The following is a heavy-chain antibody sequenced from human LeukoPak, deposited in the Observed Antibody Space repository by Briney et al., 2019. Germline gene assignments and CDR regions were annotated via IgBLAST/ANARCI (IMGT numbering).Heavy chain of an antibody. CDR3: ARDRRYYYDSSGYYLMDV. Sequence: ASVKVSCKASGYTFTSFGLNWVRQAPGQGLEWMGRINTNTGNPTYAQGFTGRFVFSLDTSASTAYLQISSLKAEDTAVYYCARDRRYYYDSSGYYLMDVWGQGTTVTVSS. J-gene: IGHJ6*02. CDR1: GYTFTSFG. CDR2: INTNTGNP. V-gene: IGHV7-4-1*02. D-gene: IGHD3-22*01.